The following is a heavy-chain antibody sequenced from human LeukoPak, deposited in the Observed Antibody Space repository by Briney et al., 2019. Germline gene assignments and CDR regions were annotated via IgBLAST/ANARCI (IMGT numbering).Heavy chain of an antibody. D-gene: IGHD3-9*01. J-gene: IGHJ4*02. Sequence: RGSLRLSCAASGFTFDDYAMHWVRQAPGKGLEWVSLITWDGISTSYADSVKGRFTISRDNSKNTLYLQMNSLRAEDTAVYYCAKDHYDILISLDYWGQGTLVTVSS. CDR2: ITWDGIST. V-gene: IGHV3-43D*03. CDR3: AKDHYDILISLDY. CDR1: GFTFDDYA.